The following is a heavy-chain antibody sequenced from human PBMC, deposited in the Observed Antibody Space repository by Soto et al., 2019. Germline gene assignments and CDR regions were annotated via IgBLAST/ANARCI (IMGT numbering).Heavy chain of an antibody. CDR1: GYTFTSYG. Sequence: QVHLVQSGAEVKKPGASVKVSCKGSGYTFTSYGITWVQQAPGQGLEWMGWISAHNGNTDYAQKLQGRVTVTRDTSTSTAYMELRSLRSDDTAVYYCVRGRYGDYWGQGALVTVSS. V-gene: IGHV1-18*01. CDR2: ISAHNGNT. D-gene: IGHD1-1*01. CDR3: VRGRYGDY. J-gene: IGHJ4*02.